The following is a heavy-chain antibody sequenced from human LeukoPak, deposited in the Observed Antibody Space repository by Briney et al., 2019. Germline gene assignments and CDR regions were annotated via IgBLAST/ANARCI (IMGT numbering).Heavy chain of an antibody. CDR2: ISISGTTI. V-gene: IGHV3-11*01. Sequence: PGGSLRLSCAASGFTFTDFYISWIRQAPGKGLEWVSYISISGTTIYYADSVKGRFTSSRDNAKNSLYLQMNSLRAEDTAVYYCARTGRLQYGDYVAFDYWGQGTLVTVSP. CDR1: GFTFTDFY. D-gene: IGHD4-17*01. CDR3: ARTGRLQYGDYVAFDY. J-gene: IGHJ4*02.